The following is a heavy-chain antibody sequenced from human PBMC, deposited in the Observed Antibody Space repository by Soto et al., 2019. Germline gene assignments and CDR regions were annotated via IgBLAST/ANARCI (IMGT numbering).Heavy chain of an antibody. Sequence: GESLKISCKASGYSFSNYWIGWVRQMPGKGLEWMGIIYPGDSDIKYSPSFQGLVTISADKSSNTAYLRWSGLEASDTGIYYCARQLPGKLDVWGQGTTVTVSS. CDR1: GYSFSNYW. CDR3: ARQLPGKLDV. D-gene: IGHD1-1*01. CDR2: IYPGDSDI. V-gene: IGHV5-51*01. J-gene: IGHJ6*02.